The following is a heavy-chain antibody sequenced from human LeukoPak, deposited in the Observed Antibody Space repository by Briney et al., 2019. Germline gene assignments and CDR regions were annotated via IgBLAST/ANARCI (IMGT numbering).Heavy chain of an antibody. J-gene: IGHJ6*02. Sequence: PSETLSLTCTVSGGSISSGSYYWRWIRQPAGKGLEWIGRIYTSGSTNYNPSLKSRVTISVDTSKNQFSLKLSSVTAADTAVYYCARYYYGMDVWGQGTTVTVSS. CDR2: IYTSGST. V-gene: IGHV4-61*02. CDR3: ARYYYGMDV. CDR1: GGSISSGSYY.